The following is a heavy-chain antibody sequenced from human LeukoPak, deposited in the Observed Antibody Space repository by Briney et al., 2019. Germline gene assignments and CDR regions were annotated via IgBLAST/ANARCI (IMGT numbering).Heavy chain of an antibody. CDR1: GFTFDDHG. J-gene: IGHJ6*02. D-gene: IGHD3-9*01. CDR2: ISWNGGRK. Sequence: PGGSLRLSCAASGFTFDDHGMSWVRQAPGKGLEWVSGISWNGGRKGYADSVKGRFTISRDNAKKTLYLQMNSLRAEDTAVYYCARSIGLTGGGVDVWGQGTTVTVSS. V-gene: IGHV3-20*04. CDR3: ARSIGLTGGGVDV.